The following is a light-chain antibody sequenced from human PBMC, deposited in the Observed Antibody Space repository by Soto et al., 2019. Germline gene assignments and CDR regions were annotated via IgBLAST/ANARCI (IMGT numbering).Light chain of an antibody. CDR2: NVS. J-gene: IGLJ1*01. V-gene: IGLV2-14*01. CDR3: TSYTSSSTYV. CDR1: SSDVGGHNS. Sequence: QSALTQPASVSGSPGQSITISCTGTSSDVGGHNSVSWYQQHPGKAPKLMIYNVSNRPSGVSNRFSGSKSGNTASLTISGLLAEDEADYYCTSYTSSSTYVFGAGTKXXV.